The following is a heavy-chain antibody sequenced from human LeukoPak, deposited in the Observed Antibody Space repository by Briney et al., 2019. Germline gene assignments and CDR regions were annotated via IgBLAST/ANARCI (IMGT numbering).Heavy chain of an antibody. CDR2: IIPIFGTA. Sequence: GASVKVSCKASGYTFTSYGISWVRQAPGQGLEWMGGIIPIFGTANYAQKFQGRVTITADESTSTAYMELSSLRSEDTAVYYCARQFVVRGVIIFSRGDYYYGMDVWGQGTTVTVSS. V-gene: IGHV1-69*13. CDR3: ARQFVVRGVIIFSRGDYYYGMDV. CDR1: GYTFTSYG. J-gene: IGHJ6*02. D-gene: IGHD3-10*01.